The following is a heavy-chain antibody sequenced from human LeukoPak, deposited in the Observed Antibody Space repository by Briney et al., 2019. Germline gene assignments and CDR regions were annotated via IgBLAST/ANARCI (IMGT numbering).Heavy chain of an antibody. Sequence: GGSLRLSCAASGFTFSSYGMHWVRQAPGKGLEWVTFIWHDGSKKYYADSMKGRFTISRDNSKNTLYLQMNSLRAEDTAVYYCAGGDRYYYYYYMDVWGKGTTVTVSS. CDR2: IWHDGSKK. CDR1: GFTFSSYG. D-gene: IGHD2-21*02. CDR3: AGGDRYYYYYYMDV. V-gene: IGHV3-30*02. J-gene: IGHJ6*03.